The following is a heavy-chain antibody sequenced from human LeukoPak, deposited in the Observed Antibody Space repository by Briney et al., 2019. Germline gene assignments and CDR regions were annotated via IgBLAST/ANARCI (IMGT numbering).Heavy chain of an antibody. V-gene: IGHV4-39*06. CDR3: ARGGIAVAGTYYFDY. J-gene: IGHJ4*02. D-gene: IGHD6-19*01. CDR1: GGSISSSSYY. CDR2: IYYSGST. Sequence: SETLSLTCTVSGGSISSSSYYWGWIRQPPGKGLEWIGSIYYSGSTYYNPSLKSRVTISVDTSKNQFPLKLSSVTAADTAVYYCARGGIAVAGTYYFDYWGQGTLVTVSS.